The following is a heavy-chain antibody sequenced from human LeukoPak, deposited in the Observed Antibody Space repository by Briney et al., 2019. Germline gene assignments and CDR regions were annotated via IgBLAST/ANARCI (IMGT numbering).Heavy chain of an antibody. V-gene: IGHV3-30*18. D-gene: IGHD2-2*02. CDR2: ISFDGSNK. CDR3: AKGDCSSTNCYSLDV. Sequence: CLRLSCAASGFTFSRYGMHWVRQAAGRGLEWVAAISFDGSNKYYADSGKGRFTISRDNSKNTLFLQMNSLGAEGTAVYYRAKGDCSSTNCYSLDVWGQGTTVTVSS. CDR1: GFTFSRYG. J-gene: IGHJ6*02.